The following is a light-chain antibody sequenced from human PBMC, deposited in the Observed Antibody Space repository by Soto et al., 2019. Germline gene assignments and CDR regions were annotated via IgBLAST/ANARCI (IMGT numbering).Light chain of an antibody. V-gene: IGLV2-14*03. Sequence: QSALTQPASVSGSPGQSITISCTGTSTDVGGYNYVSWYQQHPGKAPKLMIYDVTNRPSGVSNRFSGSKSGNTASLTISGLLAEDEADYYCSSYRSSSTLGVFGTGTKVTVL. CDR2: DVT. CDR3: SSYRSSSTLGV. CDR1: STDVGGYNY. J-gene: IGLJ1*01.